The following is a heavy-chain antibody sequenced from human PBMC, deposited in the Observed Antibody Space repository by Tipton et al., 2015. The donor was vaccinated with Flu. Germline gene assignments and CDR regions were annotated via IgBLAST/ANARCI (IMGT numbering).Heavy chain of an antibody. V-gene: IGHV4-38-2*02. D-gene: IGHD4-11*01. CDR2: IFHSGNA. J-gene: IGHJ5*01. CDR1: GDSIRSSDYY. Sequence: TLSLTCTVSGDSIRSSDYYWGWVRQPPGKGLQWIGNIFHSGNAYRNPSLKSRVTISVDTPKNQFSLKLTSVTAADTAVYYCARRDYSNYVSEPKNWFDSWGQGALVTVSS. CDR3: ARRDYSNYVSEPKNWFDS.